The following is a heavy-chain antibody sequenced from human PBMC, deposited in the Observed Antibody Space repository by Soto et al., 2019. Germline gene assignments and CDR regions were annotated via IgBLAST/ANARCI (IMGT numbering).Heavy chain of an antibody. CDR2: IYYSGST. Sequence: QVQLQESGPGLVKPSETLSLTCTVSGGSISSYYWSWIRQPPGKGLEWIGYIYYSGSTNYNPSLKSRVTISVDKSKHQFSLKLSSVTAAVTAVYYCARVRWTVSGPGHFDYWGQGTLVTVSS. J-gene: IGHJ4*02. D-gene: IGHD6-19*01. CDR1: GGSISSYY. V-gene: IGHV4-59*12. CDR3: ARVRWTVSGPGHFDY.